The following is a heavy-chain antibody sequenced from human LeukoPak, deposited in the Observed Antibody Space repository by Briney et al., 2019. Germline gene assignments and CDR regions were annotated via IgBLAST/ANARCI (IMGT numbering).Heavy chain of an antibody. D-gene: IGHD2-2*01. CDR1: GFIFSNYV. CDR3: ATDLVVVLPAAYDN. CDR2: LSSSGGST. J-gene: IGHJ4*02. Sequence: PGGSLRLSCSASGFIFSNYVMSWVRQSPGKGLEWVSTLSSSGGSTYHADSVKGRFTISRDNSKNTPYLQMNSLRAEDTAVYYCATDLVVVLPAAYDNWGQGALVTVSS. V-gene: IGHV3-23*01.